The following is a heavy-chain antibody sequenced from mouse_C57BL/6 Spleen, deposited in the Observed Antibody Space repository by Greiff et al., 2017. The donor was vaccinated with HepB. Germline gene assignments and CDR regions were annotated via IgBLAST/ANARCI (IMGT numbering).Heavy chain of an antibody. D-gene: IGHD1-1*01. CDR1: GYTFTDYN. J-gene: IGHJ1*03. V-gene: IGHV1-22*01. Sequence: VQLQQSGPELVKPGASVKMSCKASGYTFTDYNMHWVKQSHGKSLEWIGYINPNNGGTSYNQKFKGKATLTVNKSSSTAYMELRSLTSEDSAVYYCAREIITTVVATWDWYFDVWGTGTTVTVSS. CDR2: INPNNGGT. CDR3: AREIITTVVATWDWYFDV.